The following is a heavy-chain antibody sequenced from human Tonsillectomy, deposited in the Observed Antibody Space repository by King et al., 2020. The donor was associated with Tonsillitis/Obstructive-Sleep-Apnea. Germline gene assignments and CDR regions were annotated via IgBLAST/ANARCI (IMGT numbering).Heavy chain of an antibody. D-gene: IGHD2-2*01. CDR1: GGSFSGYY. CDR2: ITHSGST. CDR3: ARGWDIVVVPAAIDY. Sequence: QVQLQQWGAGLLKPSETLSLTCAVYGGSFSGYYWSWIRQPPGKGLEWIGEITHSGSTNYNPSLKSLVTISVDTSKNQISLKLSSVTAADTAVYYCARGWDIVVVPAAIDYWGQGTLVTVSS. V-gene: IGHV4-34*01. J-gene: IGHJ4*02.